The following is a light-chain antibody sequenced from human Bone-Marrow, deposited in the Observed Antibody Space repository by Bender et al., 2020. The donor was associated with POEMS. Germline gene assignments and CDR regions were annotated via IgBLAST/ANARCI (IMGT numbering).Light chain of an antibody. V-gene: IGLV3-25*03. Sequence: SYELTQPPSVSVSPGQTARITCSGDALPTQYAYWYQQKPGQAPVVMIYKDIERPSGIPERFSGSSSGTTVTLTISGVQAEDEADYYCQSTDSSSLYWVFGGGTKVTVL. CDR3: QSTDSSSLYWV. CDR2: KDI. CDR1: ALPTQY. J-gene: IGLJ3*02.